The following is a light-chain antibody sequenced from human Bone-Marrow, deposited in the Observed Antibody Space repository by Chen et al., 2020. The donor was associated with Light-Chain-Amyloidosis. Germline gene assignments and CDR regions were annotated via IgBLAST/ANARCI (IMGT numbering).Light chain of an antibody. CDR2: RDT. CDR3: QSADSSGTYEVI. V-gene: IGLV3-25*03. CDR1: DLPTKY. Sequence: SYELTQPPSVSVSPGQTARITCSGDDLPTKYAYWYQQKPGQAPVLVIHRDTERPSGISERFSGSSPGTTAPLTISGVQAEDEADYHCQSADSSGTYEVIFGGGTKLTVL. J-gene: IGLJ2*01.